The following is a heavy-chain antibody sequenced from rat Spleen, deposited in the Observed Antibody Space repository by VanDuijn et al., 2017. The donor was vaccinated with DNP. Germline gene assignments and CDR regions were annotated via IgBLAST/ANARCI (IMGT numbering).Heavy chain of an antibody. Sequence: QVQLEESGPGLMQPSETLSLTCTVSGFSLTSNGVGWVRQPLGKGLVWMGTIWAGGSTDYNSAVQSRLSISRDTSKSQVFLKMNSLQPEDTGTYYCARDNNYGGAMDAWGQGTSVTVSS. CDR3: ARDNNYGGAMDA. J-gene: IGHJ4*01. CDR2: IWAGGST. D-gene: IGHD1-10*01. CDR1: GFSLTSNG. V-gene: IGHV2-72*01.